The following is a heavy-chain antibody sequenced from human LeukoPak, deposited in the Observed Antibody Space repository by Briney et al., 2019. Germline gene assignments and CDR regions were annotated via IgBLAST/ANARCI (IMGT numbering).Heavy chain of an antibody. CDR1: GFTFSSYG. J-gene: IGHJ3*02. D-gene: IGHD4-17*01. V-gene: IGHV3-30*18. CDR2: ISYDGSNK. Sequence: TGGSLRLSCAASGFTFSSYGIHWVRQAPGKGLEWAAVISYDGSNKYYADSVKGRFTISRDNSKNTLFLQMNSLRAEDTAVYYCAKDRPARDYGDYVFPDAFDTWGQGTMVTVSS. CDR3: AKDRPARDYGDYVFPDAFDT.